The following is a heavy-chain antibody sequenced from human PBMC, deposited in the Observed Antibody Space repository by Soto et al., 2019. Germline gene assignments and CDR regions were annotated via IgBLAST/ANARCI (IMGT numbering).Heavy chain of an antibody. Sequence: GGSLRLSCSTSGFTFGDYGMTWFRQAPGKGLEWVGLIRSKSYGKTTEYAASATDRFTISRDDSKRIAYLQMNSLRAEDTAVYYCARGLSESIAVTGTQTLFDPWGQGTLVTVSS. V-gene: IGHV3-49*03. J-gene: IGHJ5*02. D-gene: IGHD6-19*01. CDR1: GFTFGDYG. CDR3: ARGLSESIAVTGTQTLFDP. CDR2: IRSKSYGKTT.